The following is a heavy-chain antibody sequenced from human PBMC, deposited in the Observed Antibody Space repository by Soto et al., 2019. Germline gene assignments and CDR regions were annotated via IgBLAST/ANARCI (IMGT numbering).Heavy chain of an antibody. V-gene: IGHV5-10-1*03. CDR1: GYSFTSSW. D-gene: IGHD6-6*01. CDR3: ARRGSSSSFFYDS. Sequence: EVQLVQSGAEVKKPGESLRISCQGSGYSFTSSWISWVRQMPGEGLEWMGRIDPSDSYINYSPSFQGRVTISADKSISTAYLQWSSLKASDTAMYYCARRGSSSSFFYDSWGQGILVTVSS. J-gene: IGHJ4*02. CDR2: IDPSDSYI.